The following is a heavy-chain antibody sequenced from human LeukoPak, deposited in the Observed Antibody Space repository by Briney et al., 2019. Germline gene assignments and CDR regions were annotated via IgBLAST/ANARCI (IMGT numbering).Heavy chain of an antibody. CDR1: GFTFSTYA. V-gene: IGHV3-23*01. D-gene: IGHD3-22*01. J-gene: IGHJ4*02. Sequence: GGSLRLSCAASGFTFSTYAMSWVRQAPGKGLEWVSAISGNGVSTYYADSVKGRFTISRDNSKNTPYLQMNSLRAEDTAVYYCAKAPLSYDSSGPFDYWGQGTLVTVSS. CDR2: ISGNGVST. CDR3: AKAPLSYDSSGPFDY.